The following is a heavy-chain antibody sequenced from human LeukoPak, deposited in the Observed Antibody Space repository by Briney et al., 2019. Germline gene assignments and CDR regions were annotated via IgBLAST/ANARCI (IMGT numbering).Heavy chain of an antibody. D-gene: IGHD6-19*01. J-gene: IGHJ4*02. Sequence: GGSLRLSCAASGFTFSSYGMHWVRQAPGKGLEWVAVISYDGSNKYYADSVKGRFTISRDNSKNTLYLQMNSLRAEDTAVYYCAKGVYSSGWDILFDYRGQGTLVTVSS. CDR1: GFTFSSYG. V-gene: IGHV3-30*18. CDR3: AKGVYSSGWDILFDY. CDR2: ISYDGSNK.